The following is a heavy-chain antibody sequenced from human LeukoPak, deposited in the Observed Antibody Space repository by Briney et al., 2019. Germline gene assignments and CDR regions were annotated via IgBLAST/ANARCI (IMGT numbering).Heavy chain of an antibody. D-gene: IGHD6-13*01. J-gene: IGHJ4*02. CDR2: INPNSGGT. CDR3: ATGYGRWYYFDY. CDR1: GYTFTGYY. V-gene: IGHV1-2*02. Sequence: ASVKVSCKASGYTFTGYYMHLVRQAPGQGLEWMGWINPNSGGTNYAQKFQGRVTMTRDTSISTAYMELSRLRSDDTSVYYCATGYGRWYYFDYWGQGTLVTVSS.